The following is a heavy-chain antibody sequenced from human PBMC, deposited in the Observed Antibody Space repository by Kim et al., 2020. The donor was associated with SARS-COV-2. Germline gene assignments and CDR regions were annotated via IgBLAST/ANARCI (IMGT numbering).Heavy chain of an antibody. CDR2: GTEK. V-gene: IGHV3-7*03. Sequence: GTEKHYVNSVKSRFTISRENAQNSLFLQMNSLAFEDSAIYYCARNLGSGGVWGQGTLVTVST. J-gene: IGHJ4*02. CDR3: ARNLGSGGV. D-gene: IGHD6-19*01.